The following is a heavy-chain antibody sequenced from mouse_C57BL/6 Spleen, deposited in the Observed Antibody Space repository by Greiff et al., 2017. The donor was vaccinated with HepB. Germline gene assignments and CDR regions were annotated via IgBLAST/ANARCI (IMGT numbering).Heavy chain of an antibody. Sequence: QVQLKESGPELVKPGASVKISCKASGYAFSSSWMNWVKQRPGKGLEWIGRIYPGDGDTNYNGKFKGKATLTADKSSSTAYMQLSSLTSEDSAVYFCAGIYYGYDGLFAYWGQGTLVTVSA. D-gene: IGHD2-2*01. V-gene: IGHV1-82*01. CDR2: IYPGDGDT. CDR1: GYAFSSSW. CDR3: AGIYYGYDGLFAY. J-gene: IGHJ3*01.